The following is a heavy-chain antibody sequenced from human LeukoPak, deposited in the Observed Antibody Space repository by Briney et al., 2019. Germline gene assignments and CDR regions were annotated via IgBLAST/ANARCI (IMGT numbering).Heavy chain of an antibody. V-gene: IGHV3-9*01. CDR3: AKDIRPYCSSTSCYTNWFDP. Sequence: GRSLRLSCAASALTFDDYSMHWVRQAAGKGLGWDSGISWNSGSIGYADFVKSLFTISRENAKNSLYLQMTSLRAEDAALYYCAKDIRPYCSSTSCYTNWFDPWGQGTLVTVSS. CDR1: ALTFDDYS. J-gene: IGHJ5*02. CDR2: ISWNSGSI. D-gene: IGHD2-2*01.